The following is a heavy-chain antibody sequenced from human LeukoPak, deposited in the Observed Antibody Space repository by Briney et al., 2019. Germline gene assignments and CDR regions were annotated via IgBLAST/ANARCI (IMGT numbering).Heavy chain of an antibody. Sequence: PGGSLRLSCAASGFTFSSYAMSWVRQAPGKGLEWVSAISGSGGSTYYADSVKGRFTISRDNSKNTLYLQMNNLRAEDTAVYYCAKDSDYDYIWGSYRSAYYFDYWGQGTLVTVSS. CDR3: AKDSDYDYIWGSYRSAYYFDY. CDR2: ISGSGGST. CDR1: GFTFSSYA. V-gene: IGHV3-23*01. J-gene: IGHJ4*02. D-gene: IGHD3-16*02.